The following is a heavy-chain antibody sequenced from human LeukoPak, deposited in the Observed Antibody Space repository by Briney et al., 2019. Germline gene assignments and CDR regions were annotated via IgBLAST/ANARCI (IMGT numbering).Heavy chain of an antibody. Sequence: GRSLRLSCAASGFTFSSYAMHWVRQAPGKGLEWVAVISYDGSNKYYADSVKGRFTISRDNSKNTLYLQMNSLRAEDTAVYYCAREGVPAAIGLGYYYGMDVWGQGTTVTVSS. V-gene: IGHV3-30-3*01. CDR2: ISYDGSNK. J-gene: IGHJ6*02. CDR1: GFTFSSYA. CDR3: AREGVPAAIGLGYYYGMDV. D-gene: IGHD2-2*02.